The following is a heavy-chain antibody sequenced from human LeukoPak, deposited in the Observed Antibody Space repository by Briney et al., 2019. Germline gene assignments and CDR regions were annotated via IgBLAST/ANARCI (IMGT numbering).Heavy chain of an antibody. CDR1: GYTFTSYG. Sequence: APVKLSCKASGYTFTSYGISWVRLAPALGIEWIGWISAYNGNTNYAQKLQGRVTMTTDTSTSTAYMELRSLRSDDTAVYYCARQGTNYYDFWSGYYTGYYYYYMDVWGKGTTVTVSS. J-gene: IGHJ6*03. CDR3: ARQGTNYYDFWSGYYTGYYYYYMDV. CDR2: ISAYNGNT. D-gene: IGHD3-3*01. V-gene: IGHV1-18*01.